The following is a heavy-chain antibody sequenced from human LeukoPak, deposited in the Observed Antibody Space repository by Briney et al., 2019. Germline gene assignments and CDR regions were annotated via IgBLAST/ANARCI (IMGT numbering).Heavy chain of an antibody. CDR2: ISSSSSTL. CDR1: GFTLSNYN. V-gene: IGHV3-48*02. D-gene: IGHD6-19*01. CDR3: ARDLAVAGSFDY. J-gene: IGHJ4*02. Sequence: PGGSLRLSCAASGFTLSNYNMNWVRQAPGKGLEWVSYISSSSSTLYYADSVEGRFTISRDNAKNSLYLQMNSLRDEDTAVYYCARDLAVAGSFDYWGQGTLVTVSS.